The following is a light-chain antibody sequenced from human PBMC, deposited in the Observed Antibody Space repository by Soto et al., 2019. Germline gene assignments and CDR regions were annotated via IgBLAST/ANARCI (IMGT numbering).Light chain of an antibody. V-gene: IGKV3-11*01. CDR2: DAS. Sequence: EIVLTQDPATLSLSPGERATVSCRASQSVGSYLAWYQHKRGQAPRLLIYDASNSATGIPARFSGSGSGTDFTLTISSLEPEDFAVYYCQQRGNWPPTWTFGQGTKVDIK. CDR1: QSVGSY. J-gene: IGKJ1*01. CDR3: QQRGNWPPTWT.